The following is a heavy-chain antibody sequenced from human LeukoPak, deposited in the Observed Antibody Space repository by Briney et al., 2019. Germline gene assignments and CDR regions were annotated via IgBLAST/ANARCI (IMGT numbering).Heavy chain of an antibody. CDR2: ISVSGGST. D-gene: IGHD4-17*01. V-gene: IGHV3-23*01. CDR1: GFTFSSYA. CDR3: ARDPYGDYVFDY. Sequence: PGGSLRLSCAASGFTFSSYAMSWVRRAPEKGLEWVSGISVSGGSTYYADSVKGRFTISRDNSKNTLYLQMNSLRAEDTAVYYCARDPYGDYVFDYWGQGTLVTVSS. J-gene: IGHJ4*02.